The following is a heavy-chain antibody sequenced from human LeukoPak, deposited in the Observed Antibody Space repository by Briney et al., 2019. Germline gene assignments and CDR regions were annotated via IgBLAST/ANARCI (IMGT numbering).Heavy chain of an antibody. V-gene: IGHV1-69*13. J-gene: IGHJ4*02. Sequence: ASVKVSCKASGYTFTSYGISWVRQAPGQGLEWMGGIIPIFGTANYAQKFQGRVTITADESTSTAYMELSSLRSEDTAVYYCARETYSNNFDYWGQGTLVTVSS. CDR3: ARETYSNNFDY. CDR2: IIPIFGTA. D-gene: IGHD6-13*01. CDR1: GYTFTSYG.